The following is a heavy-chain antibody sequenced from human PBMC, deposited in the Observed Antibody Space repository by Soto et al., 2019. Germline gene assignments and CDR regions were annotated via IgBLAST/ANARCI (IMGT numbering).Heavy chain of an antibody. D-gene: IGHD3-3*01. V-gene: IGHV1-8*01. CDR2: MNPNSGNT. J-gene: IGHJ4*02. CDR3: ARPRRLRFFGIRVYFDY. CDR1: GYTFTSYD. Sequence: QVQLVQSGAEVKKPGASVKVSCKASGYTFTSYDINWVRQATGQGLEWMGWMNPNSGNTGYAQKFQGRVTMTRNTSMNTAYMELSSLRSEDTAVYYCARPRRLRFFGIRVYFDYWGQGTLVTVSS.